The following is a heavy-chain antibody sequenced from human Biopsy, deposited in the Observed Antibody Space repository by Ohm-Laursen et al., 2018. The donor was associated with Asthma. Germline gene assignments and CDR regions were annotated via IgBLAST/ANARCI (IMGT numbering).Heavy chain of an antibody. CDR1: GYIFNSAG. Sequence: ASVKVSCKTSGYIFNSAGITWVRQAPGQGLEWMGWISVYNGNTKVAQKLQDRVTMITDTSTSTAYMELRSLRSDDAAVYFCARAVDYSHYYGIDVWGQGTTVTVS. D-gene: IGHD3-10*01. CDR2: ISVYNGNT. J-gene: IGHJ6*02. CDR3: ARAVDYSHYYGIDV. V-gene: IGHV1-18*01.